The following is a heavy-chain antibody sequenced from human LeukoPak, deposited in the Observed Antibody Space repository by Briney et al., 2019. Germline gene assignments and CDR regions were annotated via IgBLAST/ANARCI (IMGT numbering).Heavy chain of an antibody. Sequence: ASVKVSCKASGYAFTSYYMDWVRQAPGQGLEWMGIINPHGGSTNYAQKFQGKVTMTRDTSTSTVYMELSSLRSEDTALYYCAKAYKQLWWFLDYWSQGTLVTVSS. CDR1: GYAFTSYY. CDR3: AKAYKQLWWFLDY. D-gene: IGHD5-18*01. V-gene: IGHV1-46*01. CDR2: INPHGGST. J-gene: IGHJ4*02.